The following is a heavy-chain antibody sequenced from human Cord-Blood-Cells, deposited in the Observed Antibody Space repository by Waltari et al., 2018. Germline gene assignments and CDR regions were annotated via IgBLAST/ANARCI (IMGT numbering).Heavy chain of an antibody. Sequence: EVQLVESGGGLVQPGGSLRLSCAASGFTFSSYWMHWVRQAPGKGLGWVLRMNSDGSSTSYADSVKGRFTISRDNAKNTLYLQMNRLGAEDTAVYYCARRQHGDYDYWGQGTLVTVSS. CDR3: ARRQHGDYDY. D-gene: IGHD4-17*01. J-gene: IGHJ4*02. V-gene: IGHV3-74*01. CDR1: GFTFSSYW. CDR2: MNSDGSST.